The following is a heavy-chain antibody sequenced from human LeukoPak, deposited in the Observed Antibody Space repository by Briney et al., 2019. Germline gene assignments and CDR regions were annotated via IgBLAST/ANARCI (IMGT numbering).Heavy chain of an antibody. J-gene: IGHJ4*02. CDR3: ARGDYDTSGYYFFDS. CDR1: GGYISTYC. Sequence: SETLSLTCNVSGGYISTYCWNWIRQSAGKGLEWIGRIYASGSTNYNPSLNSRVTISVDKSNNQFPLKLSSVPAADTAVYYCARGDYDTSGYYFFDSWGQGTLVTVSS. D-gene: IGHD3-22*01. CDR2: IYASGST. V-gene: IGHV4-4*07.